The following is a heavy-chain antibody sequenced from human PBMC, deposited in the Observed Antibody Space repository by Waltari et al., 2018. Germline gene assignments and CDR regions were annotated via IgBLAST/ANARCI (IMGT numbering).Heavy chain of an antibody. V-gene: IGHV4-31*02. Sequence: DSISSGGYYWSWIRQRPGKGLEWIGYIYYSGSTYYNPSLESRVTVSVDTSKNQFSLNLSSVTAADTAMYYCANFDYWGQGTLVTVSS. J-gene: IGHJ4*02. CDR1: DSISSGGYY. CDR2: IYYSGST. CDR3: ANFDY.